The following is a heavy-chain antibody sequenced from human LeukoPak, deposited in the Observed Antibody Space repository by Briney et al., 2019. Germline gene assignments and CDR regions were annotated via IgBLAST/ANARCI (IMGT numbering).Heavy chain of an antibody. CDR1: GFTFSSYG. Sequence: GGSLRLSCAASGFTFSSYGMHWVRRAPGKGLEWVAVISYDGSNKYYADSVRGRFTISRDNSKNTLYLQMNSLRAEDTAVYYCARDSPPSYCGGDCLLDYWGQGTLVTVSS. D-gene: IGHD2-21*02. J-gene: IGHJ4*02. CDR2: ISYDGSNK. CDR3: ARDSPPSYCGGDCLLDY. V-gene: IGHV3-30*03.